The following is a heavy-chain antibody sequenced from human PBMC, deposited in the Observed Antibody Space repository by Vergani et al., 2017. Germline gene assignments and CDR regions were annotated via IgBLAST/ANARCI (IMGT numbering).Heavy chain of an antibody. V-gene: IGHV4-34*01. Sequence: QVQLQQWGAGLLKPSETLSLTCAVYGGSFSGYYWSWIRQPPGKGLEWIGEINHSGSTNYNPSLKSRVTISVDTSKNPFSLKLSSVTAADTAVYYCARWNYYDSSGYYYQQKIYYFDYWGQGTLVTVSS. D-gene: IGHD3-22*01. CDR1: GGSFSGYY. CDR2: INHSGST. CDR3: ARWNYYDSSGYYYQQKIYYFDY. J-gene: IGHJ4*02.